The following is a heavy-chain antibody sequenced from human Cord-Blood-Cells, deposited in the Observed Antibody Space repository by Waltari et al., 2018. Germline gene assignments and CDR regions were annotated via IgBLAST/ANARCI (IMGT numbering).Heavy chain of an antibody. CDR2: IKQDGSEK. Sequence: EVQLVESGGGLVQPGGSLRLSCAASGFTFSSYWMSWVRKAPGKGLEWVANIKQDGSEKYYVDSVKGRFTISRDNAKNSLYLQMNSLRAEDTAVYYCASNDFWSGYYIDYWGQGTLVTVSS. D-gene: IGHD3-3*01. V-gene: IGHV3-7*01. CDR3: ASNDFWSGYYIDY. CDR1: GFTFSSYW. J-gene: IGHJ4*02.